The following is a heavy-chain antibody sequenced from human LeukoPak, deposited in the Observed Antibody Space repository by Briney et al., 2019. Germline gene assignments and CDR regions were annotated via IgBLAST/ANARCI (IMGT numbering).Heavy chain of an antibody. CDR2: IYYSGGT. D-gene: IGHD3-10*01. Sequence: SETLSLTCTVSGGSISSYYWSWIRQPPGKGLEWIGYIYYSGGTNYNPSLKSRVTISVDTSKNQFSLKLSSVTAADTAVYYCARARTTMVRGVRNPYFDYWGQGTLVTVSS. V-gene: IGHV4-59*12. J-gene: IGHJ4*02. CDR1: GGSISSYY. CDR3: ARARTTMVRGVRNPYFDY.